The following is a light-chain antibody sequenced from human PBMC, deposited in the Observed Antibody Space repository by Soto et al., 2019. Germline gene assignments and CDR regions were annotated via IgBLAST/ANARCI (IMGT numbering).Light chain of an antibody. Sequence: QSALTQPASVSGSPGQSIAITCTGTNSDVGAFNYVSWYQQHPDKAPKLMIYEVSNRPSGVSNRFSGSKSVNTATLTISGLQTEDEADYYCSSYTTSSTRVFGTGTKV. CDR2: EVS. CDR1: NSDVGAFNY. V-gene: IGLV2-14*03. J-gene: IGLJ1*01. CDR3: SSYTTSSTRV.